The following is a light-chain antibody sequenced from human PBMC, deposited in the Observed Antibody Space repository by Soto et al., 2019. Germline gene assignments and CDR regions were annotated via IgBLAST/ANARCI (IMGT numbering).Light chain of an antibody. J-gene: IGLJ2*01. CDR1: SSNIGAGYD. Sequence: QSVLTQPPSVSGAPGQRVTISCTGSSSNIGAGYDVHWYQQLPGTAPKLLIYVNINRPSGVPDRFSGSKSGTSASLAITGSQAEDESVYYCQSYDSSLSVVFGGGTKLTVL. CDR3: QSYDSSLSVV. V-gene: IGLV1-40*01. CDR2: VNI.